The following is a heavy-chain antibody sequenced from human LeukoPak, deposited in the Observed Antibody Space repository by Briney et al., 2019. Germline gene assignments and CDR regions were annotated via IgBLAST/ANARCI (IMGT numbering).Heavy chain of an antibody. Sequence: PGGSLRLSCAASGFTFSSYSMNWVRQAPGKGLEWVSSISSSSSYIYYADSVKGRFTISRDNAKNSLYLQMNSLRDEDTAVYYCARDPYYDILTGYSPYYYYGMDVWGQGTTVTVSS. V-gene: IGHV3-21*01. CDR3: ARDPYYDILTGYSPYYYYGMDV. J-gene: IGHJ6*02. D-gene: IGHD3-9*01. CDR1: GFTFSSYS. CDR2: ISSSSSYI.